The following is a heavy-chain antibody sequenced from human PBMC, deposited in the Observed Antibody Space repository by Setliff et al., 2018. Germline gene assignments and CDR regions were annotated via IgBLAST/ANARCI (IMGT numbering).Heavy chain of an antibody. D-gene: IGHD6-25*01. J-gene: IGHJ5*01. CDR3: VGRDFSGGDS. CDR2: VYNTGTT. Sequence: SETLSLTCTVSGGSITSYYWSWIRQPPGKGLEWIGRVYNTGTTNYNPSLKSRVTISISADTSNKSFSLNLFSVTAADTAVYYCVGRDFSGGDSWGHGTLVTVSS. V-gene: IGHV4-4*08. CDR1: GGSITSYY.